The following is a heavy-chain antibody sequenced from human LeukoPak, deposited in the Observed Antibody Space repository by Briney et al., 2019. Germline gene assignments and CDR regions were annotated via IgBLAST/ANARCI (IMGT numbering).Heavy chain of an antibody. Sequence: SGTLSLTCAVSGGSISSFQWWSWVRQTPEKGLEWIGEIHLGGTTFYNPSLKSRVSMSIDKSKNQISLNLNSVTAADTAVYYCARVISSAWRQNDLWGQGTLVTVSS. D-gene: IGHD3-22*01. J-gene: IGHJ5*02. CDR2: IHLGGTT. CDR1: GGSISSFQW. V-gene: IGHV4-4*02. CDR3: ARVISSAWRQNDL.